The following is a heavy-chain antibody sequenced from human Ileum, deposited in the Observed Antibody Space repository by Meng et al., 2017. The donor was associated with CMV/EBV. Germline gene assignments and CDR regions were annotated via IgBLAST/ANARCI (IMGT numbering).Heavy chain of an antibody. D-gene: IGHD2-15*01. V-gene: IGHV4-4*07. CDR2: IYRSVGA. CDR3: ARGDPDGYCAGGSCYRYWYFDV. Sequence: HVRVQGSGRGLVKPSETLSLPCLVSGGSISSYSGSWIRQPAGKGLEWIGRIYRSVGANYSPSLKSRATMSVDMSKNEVSLKLSAVTAADTAVYYCARGDPDGYCAGGSCYRYWYFDVWGRGTLVTVSS. CDR1: GGSISSYS. J-gene: IGHJ2*01.